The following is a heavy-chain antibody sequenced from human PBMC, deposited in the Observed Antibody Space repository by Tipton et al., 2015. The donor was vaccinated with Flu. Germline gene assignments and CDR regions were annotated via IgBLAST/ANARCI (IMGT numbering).Heavy chain of an antibody. CDR1: SNSISTFS. J-gene: IGHJ4*02. CDR2: IHYFGST. D-gene: IGHD2-8*01. CDR3: ARTEPLNGGTYRFDN. V-gene: IGHV4-59*01. Sequence: TLSLTCPFSSNSISTFSWSWIRQPPGKRLEWIGYIHYFGSTNYNPSLKSRVTMSLDRSKNQFSLNLESVTTADTAVYYCARTEPLNGGTYRFDNWGQGTLVTVS.